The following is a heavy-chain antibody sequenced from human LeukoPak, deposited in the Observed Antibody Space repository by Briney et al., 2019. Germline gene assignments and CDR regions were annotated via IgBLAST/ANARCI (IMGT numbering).Heavy chain of an antibody. CDR3: TRWDCTTTGCYPIDY. CDR2: IRDKANSYAT. D-gene: IGHD2-2*01. J-gene: IGHJ4*02. V-gene: IGHV3-73*01. CDR1: GFTFSGSA. Sequence: GGSLRLSCAASGFTFSGSAIHWVRQASGKGLEWVGRIRDKANSYATAYIASVKGRFTISRDDSKNTAYLQMSSLKTEDTAVYYCTRWDCTTTGCYPIDYWGQGTLVTVSS.